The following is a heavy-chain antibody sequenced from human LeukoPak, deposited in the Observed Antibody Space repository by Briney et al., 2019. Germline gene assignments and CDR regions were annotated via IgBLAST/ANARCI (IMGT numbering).Heavy chain of an antibody. CDR1: GFTFSHYG. V-gene: IGHV3-48*01. Sequence: GGSLRLSCAASGFTFSHYGMSWVRQAPGKGLERVSYISSSSSTIYYADSVKGRFTISRDNAKNSLYLQMNSLRAEDTAVYYCARDRIEQQRTLGRSTSYYNYYYMDVWGKGTTVTVSS. J-gene: IGHJ6*03. CDR2: ISSSSSTI. D-gene: IGHD6-13*01. CDR3: ARDRIEQQRTLGRSTSYYNYYYMDV.